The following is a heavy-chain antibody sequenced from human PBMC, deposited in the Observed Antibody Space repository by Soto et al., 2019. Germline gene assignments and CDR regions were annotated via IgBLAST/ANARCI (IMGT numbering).Heavy chain of an antibody. J-gene: IGHJ4*02. D-gene: IGHD3-3*01. CDR2: ISGSGGST. Sequence: GGSLRLSCAASGFTFSSYAMSWVRQAPGKGLEWVSAISGSGGSTYYADSVKGRFTISRDNSKNTLYLQMNSLRAEDTAVYYCAKFLAFGVVIIGYYFDYWGQGTLVTVSS. V-gene: IGHV3-23*01. CDR1: GFTFSSYA. CDR3: AKFLAFGVVIIGYYFDY.